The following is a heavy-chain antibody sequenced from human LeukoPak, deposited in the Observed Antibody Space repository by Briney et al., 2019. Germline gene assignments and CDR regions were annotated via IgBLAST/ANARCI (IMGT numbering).Heavy chain of an antibody. Sequence: ASVKVSCKASGYTFTSYGISWVRQAPGQGLEWMGWISAYNGNTNYAQKLQGRVTMTTDTSTSTAYMELRSLRSDDTAVCYCARGVVRGVTSYYYYGMDVWGKGTTVTVSS. V-gene: IGHV1-18*04. D-gene: IGHD3-10*01. CDR2: ISAYNGNT. CDR3: ARGVVRGVTSYYYYGMDV. J-gene: IGHJ6*04. CDR1: GYTFTSYG.